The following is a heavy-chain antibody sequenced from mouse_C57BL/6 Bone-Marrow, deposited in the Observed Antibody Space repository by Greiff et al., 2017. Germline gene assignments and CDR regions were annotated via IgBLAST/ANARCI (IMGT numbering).Heavy chain of an antibody. CDR3: AREDYGSTFDV. CDR1: GYTFTSYW. V-gene: IGHV1-50*01. Sequence: VQLQQPGAELVKPGASVKLSCKASGYTFTSYWMQWVKQRPGQGLEWIGEIDPSDSYTNYHQKFKGKATLTVDTSSSTAYMQLSSLTSEDSAVYYCAREDYGSTFDVWGTGTTVTVSS. J-gene: IGHJ1*03. CDR2: IDPSDSYT. D-gene: IGHD1-1*01.